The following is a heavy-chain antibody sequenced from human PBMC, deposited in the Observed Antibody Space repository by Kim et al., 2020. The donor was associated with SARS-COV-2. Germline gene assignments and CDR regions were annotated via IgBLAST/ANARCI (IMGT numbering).Heavy chain of an antibody. D-gene: IGHD6-19*01. J-gene: IGHJ6*02. CDR3: ARGDTSAWHLTTTANHYGLDV. CDR2: TNVNNGNA. Sequence: ASVKVSCKASGYTFTNYDINWVRQATGQGLEWMGWTNVNNGNADYAQKFQGRVTMTRNTSISTAYLELRGLRSEDTAVYYCARGDTSAWHLTTTANHYGLDVWGQGTTVIVSS. CDR1: GYTFTNYD. V-gene: IGHV1-8*01.